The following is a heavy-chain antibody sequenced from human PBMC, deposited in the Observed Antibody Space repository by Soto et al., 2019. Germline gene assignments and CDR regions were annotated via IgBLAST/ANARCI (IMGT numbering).Heavy chain of an antibody. V-gene: IGHV4-59*01. CDR2: IYYIGST. CDR1: GGSISSYY. J-gene: IGHJ2*01. CDR3: ARVPDWYFDL. Sequence: QVQLQESGPGLVKPSETLSLTCTVYGGSISSYYWSWIRQPPGKGLEWIGYIYYIGSTNYNPPLKSRVTISVDTSKNQFSLKLSSVTAADTAVYYCARVPDWYFDLWGRGTLVTVSS.